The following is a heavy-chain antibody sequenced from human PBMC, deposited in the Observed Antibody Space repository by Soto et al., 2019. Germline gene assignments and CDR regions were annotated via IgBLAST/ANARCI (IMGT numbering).Heavy chain of an antibody. V-gene: IGHV5-51*01. CDR2: IYPGDSDT. CDR3: AISANYDFWSGYSPHWFDL. Sequence: GESLKISCKGSGYSFTSYWIGWVRQMPGKGLEWMGIIYPGDSDTRYSPSFQGQVTISADKSISTAYLQWSSLKASDTAMYYCAISANYDFWSGYSPHWFDLWGQGTLVTVSS. J-gene: IGHJ5*02. CDR1: GYSFTSYW. D-gene: IGHD3-3*01.